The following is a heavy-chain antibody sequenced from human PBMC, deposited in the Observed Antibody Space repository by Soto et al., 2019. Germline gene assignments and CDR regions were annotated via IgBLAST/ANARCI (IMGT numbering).Heavy chain of an antibody. CDR3: ARDLIVDCHDNYAMDV. CDR2: ITPNSSGT. J-gene: IGHJ6*02. D-gene: IGHD3-22*01. CDR1: GYSLRGNY. V-gene: IGHV1-2*02. Sequence: GPSVKNSCKASGYSLRGNYIHWVRQTPGQGLEWMGWITPNSSGTVYAQKFQSRVTMTRDTSLTTVYRLLNRLTSDDSAVYYCARDLIVDCHDNYAMDVWGQGTTVTVSS.